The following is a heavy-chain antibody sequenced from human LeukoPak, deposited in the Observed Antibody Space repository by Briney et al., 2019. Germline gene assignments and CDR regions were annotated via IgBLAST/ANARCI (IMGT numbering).Heavy chain of an antibody. J-gene: IGHJ4*02. CDR1: GFTFSSYA. CDR2: ISYDGSNK. Sequence: PGRSLRLSCAASGFTFSSYAMHWFRQAPGKRLHCVAVISYDGSNKYYADSVNGRFTISRDNSKNTLYLQMNSLRAEDTAVYYCARDSYPGYCSGGSCFSIDYWGQGTLVTVSS. V-gene: IGHV3-30-3*01. D-gene: IGHD2-15*01. CDR3: ARDSYPGYCSGGSCFSIDY.